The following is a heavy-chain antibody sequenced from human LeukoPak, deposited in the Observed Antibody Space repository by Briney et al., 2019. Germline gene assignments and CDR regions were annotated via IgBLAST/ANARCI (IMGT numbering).Heavy chain of an antibody. D-gene: IGHD6-13*01. CDR3: ARVRSSSWEKHYFDY. V-gene: IGHV3-21*01. CDR2: IGSSSSYI. CDR1: GFSFSDYS. Sequence: GGSLRLSCAASGFSFSDYSMNWVRQAPGKGLEWVSSIGSSSSYIYYYADSVKGRSTISRDDGKNSVYLQMDSLRAEDTAVYYCARVRSSSWEKHYFDYWGQGTLVTVPS. J-gene: IGHJ4*02.